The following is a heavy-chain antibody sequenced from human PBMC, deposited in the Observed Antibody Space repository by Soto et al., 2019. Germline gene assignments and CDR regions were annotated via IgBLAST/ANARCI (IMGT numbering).Heavy chain of an antibody. CDR3: AKGIAPYYFGY. Sequence: LAHGQRLEWMGWINAGNGNTKYSQKFQGRVTITRDTSASTAYMELSSLRSEDTAVYYSAKGIAPYYFGYWGERPLVSV. D-gene: IGHD2-15*01. V-gene: IGHV1-3*01. J-gene: IGHJ4*02. CDR2: INAGNGNT.